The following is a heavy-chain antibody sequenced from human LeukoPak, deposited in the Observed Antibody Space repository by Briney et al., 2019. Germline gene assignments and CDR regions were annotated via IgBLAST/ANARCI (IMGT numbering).Heavy chain of an antibody. CDR3: AKATYSSGWYSTFDY. V-gene: IGHV3-9*01. CDR1: GFTFDDYA. D-gene: IGHD6-19*01. J-gene: IGHJ4*02. CDR2: ISWNSGSI. Sequence: GGSLRLSCAASGFTFDDYAMHWVRHAPGKVLEWVSAISWNSGSIGDADSVKGRFTISRDNAKNSLYLQMNSLRAEDTALYYCAKATYSSGWYSTFDYWGQGTLVTVSS.